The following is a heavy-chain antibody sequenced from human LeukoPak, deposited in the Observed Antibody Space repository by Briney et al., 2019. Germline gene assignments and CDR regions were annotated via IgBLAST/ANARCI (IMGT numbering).Heavy chain of an antibody. D-gene: IGHD2-2*01. J-gene: IGHJ5*02. CDR3: AGHTSWYNWFDP. V-gene: IGHV4-39*01. CDR1: GGSISGSSYY. CDR2: IYSGGSS. Sequence: PSETLSLTCTVSGGSISGSSYYWGWIRQPPGKGLEWIGSIYSGGSSYYNPSLKSRVAISVGTSKNQFSLNLSSVTAADTAVYYCAGHTSWYNWFDPWGQGTLVTVSS.